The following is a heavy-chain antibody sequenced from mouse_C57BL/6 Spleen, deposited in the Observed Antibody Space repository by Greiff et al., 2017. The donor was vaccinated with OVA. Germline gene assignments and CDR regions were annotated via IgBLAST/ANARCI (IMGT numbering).Heavy chain of an antibody. CDR2: IYPGDGDT. V-gene: IGHV1-80*01. CDR3: ARYYGSSQQRQFAY. CDR1: GYAFSSYW. J-gene: IGHJ3*01. D-gene: IGHD1-1*01. Sequence: QVQLKQSGAELVKPGASVKISCKASGYAFSSYWMNWVKQRPGKGLEWIGQIYPGDGDTNYNGKFKGKATLTADKSSSTAYMQLSSLTSEDSAVYFCARYYGSSQQRQFAYWGQGTLVTVSA.